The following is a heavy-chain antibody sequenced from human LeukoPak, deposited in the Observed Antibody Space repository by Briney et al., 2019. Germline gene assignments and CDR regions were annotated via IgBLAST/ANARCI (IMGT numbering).Heavy chain of an antibody. J-gene: IGHJ4*02. CDR1: GFTLSSYS. D-gene: IGHD3-16*01. V-gene: IGHV3-48*01. CDR2: ISSSSSTI. Sequence: GGSLRLSCAASGFTLSSYSMNWVRQAPGKGLEWVSYISSSSSTIYYADSVKGRFTISRDNAKNSLYLQMNSLRAEDTAVYYCAREGLFGTIGYWGQGTLVTVSS. CDR3: AREGLFGTIGY.